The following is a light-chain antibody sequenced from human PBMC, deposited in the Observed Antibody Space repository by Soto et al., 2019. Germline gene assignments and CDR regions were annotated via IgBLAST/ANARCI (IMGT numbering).Light chain of an antibody. CDR2: AES. CDR3: LQYSSYPRT. V-gene: IGKV1-17*01. J-gene: IGKJ5*01. Sequence: DIQMTQSPSSLSASVGDRVIITCRASQGIGNDLGWYQQKPGKAPKRLIYAESSLQSGVPSRFSGSGSGTEFILTISSLQPEDFATYFCLQYSSYPRTFGQGTRLETK. CDR1: QGIGND.